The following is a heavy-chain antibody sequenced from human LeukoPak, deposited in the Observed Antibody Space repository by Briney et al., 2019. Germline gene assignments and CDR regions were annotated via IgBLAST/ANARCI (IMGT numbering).Heavy chain of an antibody. V-gene: IGHV4-4*07. Sequence: PSETLSLTCTVSGGSISSYYWSWIRQPAGKGLEWIGRIYTSGSTNYNPSLKSRVTMSVDTSKNQFSLKLSSVTAADTAVYYCARDRTPDYYGSGSYYPDAFDIWGQGTMVTVSS. CDR3: ARDRTPDYYGSGSYYPDAFDI. D-gene: IGHD3-10*01. CDR2: IYTSGST. CDR1: GGSISSYY. J-gene: IGHJ3*02.